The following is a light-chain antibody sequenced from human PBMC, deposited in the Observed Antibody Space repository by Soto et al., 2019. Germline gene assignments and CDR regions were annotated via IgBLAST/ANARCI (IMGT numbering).Light chain of an antibody. CDR2: GAS. CDR1: QSVSSN. Sequence: EIVLTQSPGTLSLSPGERATLSCRASQSVSSNLAWYQQKPGQAPRLLIHGASTRATGVPTRFSGSRSGAEFTLTINSLQSEDFAVYYCQPYNNWPLTFGGGTKVDIK. CDR3: QPYNNWPLT. V-gene: IGKV3-15*01. J-gene: IGKJ4*01.